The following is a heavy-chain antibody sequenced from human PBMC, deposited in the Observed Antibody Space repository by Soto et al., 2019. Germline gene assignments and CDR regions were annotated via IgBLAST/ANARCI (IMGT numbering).Heavy chain of an antibody. D-gene: IGHD3-10*01. CDR1: GFTFSTYA. CDR3: AKAQNFGSS. V-gene: IGHV3-48*01. Sequence: EVPLVESGGGLVQPGGSLRLSCAASGFTFSTYAMNWVRQAPGKGLEWVSYISSSSGAIHYADSVQGRFTTSRDNGKNSLYLQMNSLRVEDTAVYYCAKAQNFGSSWGQGTLVTVSS. CDR2: ISSSSGAI. J-gene: IGHJ5*02.